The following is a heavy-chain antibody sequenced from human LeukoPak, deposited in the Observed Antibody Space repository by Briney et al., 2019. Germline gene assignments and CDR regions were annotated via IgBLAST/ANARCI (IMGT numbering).Heavy chain of an antibody. Sequence: SETLSLTCAVYGGSFSGYYWSWIRQPPGKGLEWIGEINHSGSTNYNPSLKSRVTISVDPSKNQFSLKLSSVTAADTAVYYCARGPYCSSTSCYRYFDYWGQGTLVTVSS. CDR3: ARGPYCSSTSCYRYFDY. CDR2: INHSGST. J-gene: IGHJ4*02. V-gene: IGHV4-34*01. D-gene: IGHD2-2*02. CDR1: GGSFSGYY.